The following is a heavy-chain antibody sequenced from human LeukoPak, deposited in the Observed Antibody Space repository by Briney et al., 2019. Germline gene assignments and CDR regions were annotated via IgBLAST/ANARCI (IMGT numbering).Heavy chain of an antibody. D-gene: IGHD2-21*02. CDR1: GFTFSGYW. J-gene: IGHJ6*03. CDR3: ARAASSTRVTYMDV. Sequence: GGSLRLSCAASGFTFSGYWMHWVRQAPGKGLVWVSRINTDESSTDYADSVRGRFTISRDNAKNTLYRQMNSLRAEDTAVYYCARAASSTRVTYMDVWGKGTTVTVSS. CDR2: INTDESST. V-gene: IGHV3-74*01.